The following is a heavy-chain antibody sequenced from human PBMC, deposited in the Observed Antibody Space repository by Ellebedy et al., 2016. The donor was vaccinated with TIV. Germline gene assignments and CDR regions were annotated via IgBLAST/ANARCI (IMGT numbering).Heavy chain of an antibody. Sequence: GGSLRLXXAASGFTFSSYGMHWVRQAPGKGLEWVAVIWYDGSNKYYADSVKGRFTISRDNSKNTLYLQMNSLRAEDTAVYYCAREVKGLVWLANYYYYYGMDVWGQGTTVTVSS. CDR3: AREVKGLVWLANYYYYYGMDV. D-gene: IGHD6-19*01. V-gene: IGHV3-33*01. CDR1: GFTFSSYG. J-gene: IGHJ6*02. CDR2: IWYDGSNK.